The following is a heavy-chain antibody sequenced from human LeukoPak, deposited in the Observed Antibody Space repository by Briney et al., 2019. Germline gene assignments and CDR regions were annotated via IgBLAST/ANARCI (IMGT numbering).Heavy chain of an antibody. V-gene: IGHV3-30-3*01. CDR1: GFTFSSYA. D-gene: IGHD5-24*01. CDR3: AREDGYTIDY. CDR2: ISYDGSNK. J-gene: IGHJ4*02. Sequence: PGRSLRLSCAASGFTFSSYAMHWVRQAPGKGLEWVAVISYDGSNKYYADSVKGRFTISRDNSKNTLYLQMNTLRAEDTAVYYCAREDGYTIDYWSQGTLVTVSS.